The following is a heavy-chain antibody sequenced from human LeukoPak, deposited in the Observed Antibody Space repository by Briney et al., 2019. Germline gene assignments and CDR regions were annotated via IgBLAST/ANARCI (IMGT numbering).Heavy chain of an antibody. V-gene: IGHV1-18*01. CDR3: ARVPVVGARYYYYYYMDV. Sequence: ASVKVSCKASGYTFTSYGISWVRQAPGQGLEWMGWISAYNGNTNYAQKLQGRVTMTTDTSTSTAYMELRSLRSDDTAVYYCARVPVVGARYYYYYYMDVWGKGTTVTVSS. J-gene: IGHJ6*03. D-gene: IGHD2-15*01. CDR1: GYTFTSYG. CDR2: ISAYNGNT.